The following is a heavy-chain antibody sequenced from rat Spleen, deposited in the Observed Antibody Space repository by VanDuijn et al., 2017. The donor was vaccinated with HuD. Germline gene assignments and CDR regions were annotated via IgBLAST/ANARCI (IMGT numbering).Heavy chain of an antibody. D-gene: IGHD1-11*01. CDR3: TSPPLRSGFYYMEY. Sequence: EVQLQESGPGLVKPSQSLSLTCSVTGYSITSNYWGWIRKFPGNKMEWSGHINYSGSTTYNPSLKSRIPITRATSKNQFFLQLNSVTTEDTATSFCTSPPLRSGFYYMEYWGHGVMVTVSS. J-gene: IGHJ2*01. CDR1: GYSITSNY. V-gene: IGHV3-1*01. CDR2: INYSGST.